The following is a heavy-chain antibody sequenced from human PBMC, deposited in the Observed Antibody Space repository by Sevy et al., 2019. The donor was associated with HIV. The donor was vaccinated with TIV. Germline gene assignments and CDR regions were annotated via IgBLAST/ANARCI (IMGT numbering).Heavy chain of an antibody. J-gene: IGHJ6*02. V-gene: IGHV1-18*04. CDR2: ITVDNGDT. Sequence: ASVKVSCKTSGYTFTSHGISWVRQAPGQGLEWMGWITVDNGDTKYAQKLQGRVTMTTDISTSTAYMELRSLRSDDTAVYYCARDVGYCSSTSCYWRGYYDYYNMDVWGQGSTVTVSS. CDR3: ARDVGYCSSTSCYWRGYYDYYNMDV. CDR1: GYTFTSHG. D-gene: IGHD2-2*01.